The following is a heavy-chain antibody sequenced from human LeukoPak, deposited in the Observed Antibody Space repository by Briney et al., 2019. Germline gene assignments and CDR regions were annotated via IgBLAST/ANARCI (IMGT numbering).Heavy chain of an antibody. CDR1: GFTVSSNY. J-gene: IGHJ4*02. Sequence: GGSLRLSCAASGFTVSSNYMSWVRQAPGKGLEWVSVIYSGGSTYYADSVKGRFTISRDNSKNTLYLQMNSLRAEDTAVYYCARDPTMVRGVPPYYFDYWGQGTLVTVSS. V-gene: IGHV3-66*01. CDR3: ARDPTMVRGVPPYYFDY. D-gene: IGHD3-10*01. CDR2: IYSGGST.